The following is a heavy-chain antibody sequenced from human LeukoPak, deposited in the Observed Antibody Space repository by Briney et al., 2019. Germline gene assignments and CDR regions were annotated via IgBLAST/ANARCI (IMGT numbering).Heavy chain of an antibody. D-gene: IGHD5-12*01. CDR2: INSDGSST. Sequence: GGSLRLSCAASGFTFSSYWMHWVRQAPGKGPVWVSRINSDGSSTSYADSVKGRFTISRDNAKNTLYLQMNSLRAEDTAVYYCARDGFSVATNYWGQGTLVTVSS. CDR1: GFTFSSYW. J-gene: IGHJ4*02. V-gene: IGHV3-74*01. CDR3: ARDGFSVATNY.